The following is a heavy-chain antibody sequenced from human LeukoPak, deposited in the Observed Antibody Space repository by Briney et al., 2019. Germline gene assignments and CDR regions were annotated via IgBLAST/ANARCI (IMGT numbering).Heavy chain of an antibody. CDR2: INPSGGST. D-gene: IGHD6-19*01. CDR1: GYTFTSYY. V-gene: IGHV1-46*01. Sequence: ASVKVSCKASGYTFTSYYMHWVRQAPGQGLEWMGIINPSGGSTSYAQKFQGRVTMTRDTSTSTAYMELSSLRSEDTAVYYCAALAVAGPFDYWGQGTLVTVSS. J-gene: IGHJ4*02. CDR3: AALAVAGPFDY.